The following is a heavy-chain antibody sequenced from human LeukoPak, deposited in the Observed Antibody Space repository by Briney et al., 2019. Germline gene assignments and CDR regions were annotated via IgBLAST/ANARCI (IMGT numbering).Heavy chain of an antibody. Sequence: SGGSLRLSCAASGFTFSSYAMSWVRQAPGKGLEWVSAISGSGGSTYYADSVKGRFTISRDNSKNTLYLQMNSLRAEDTAVYYCAKDLPAKWELRGGVDYWGQGTLVTVSS. CDR1: GFTFSSYA. CDR2: ISGSGGST. V-gene: IGHV3-23*01. J-gene: IGHJ4*02. D-gene: IGHD1-26*01. CDR3: AKDLPAKWELRGGVDY.